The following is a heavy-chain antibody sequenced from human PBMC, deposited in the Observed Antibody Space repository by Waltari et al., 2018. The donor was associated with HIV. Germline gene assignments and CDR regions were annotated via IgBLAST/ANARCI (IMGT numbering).Heavy chain of an antibody. CDR1: GFSLITSGVS. J-gene: IGHJ4*02. V-gene: IGHV2-5*02. Sequence: QITLKESGPTLVKPTHTLTLTCSFSGFSLITSGVSVGWIRQPPGKALEWLALIYWDNDKSYSPSLKSRLTITKDTSKNQVVLTMTNMDPVDTATYYCAHRLSNYGYFDYWGQGTLVTVSS. D-gene: IGHD4-4*01. CDR2: IYWDNDK. CDR3: AHRLSNYGYFDY.